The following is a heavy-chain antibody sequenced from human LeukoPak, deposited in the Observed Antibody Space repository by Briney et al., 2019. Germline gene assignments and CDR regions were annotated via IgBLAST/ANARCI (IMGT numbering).Heavy chain of an antibody. CDR2: IYTSGST. CDR1: GGSISSYY. J-gene: IGHJ6*02. V-gene: IGHV4-4*07. D-gene: IGHD3-22*01. CDR3: ARGTYYYDTYGMDV. Sequence: SETLSFTCTVSGGSISSYYWSWIRQPAGKGLEWIGRIYTSGSTNYNPSLKSRVTMSVDTSKNQFSLKLSSVTAADTAVYYCARGTYYYDTYGMDVWGQGTTVTVSS.